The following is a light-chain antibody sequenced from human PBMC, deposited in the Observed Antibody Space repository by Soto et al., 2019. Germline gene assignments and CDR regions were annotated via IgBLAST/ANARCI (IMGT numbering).Light chain of an antibody. V-gene: IGKV3-20*01. CDR3: QQYNNWPET. J-gene: IGKJ1*01. CDR1: QSVSSSH. Sequence: EIVLAQSPGTLSLSPGERATLSCRASQSVSSSHLAWYQQKPGQAPRLLIYGASSRATGIPDRFSGSGSGTEFTLTISSLQSEDFAVYYCQQYNNWPETFGQGTKVDIK. CDR2: GAS.